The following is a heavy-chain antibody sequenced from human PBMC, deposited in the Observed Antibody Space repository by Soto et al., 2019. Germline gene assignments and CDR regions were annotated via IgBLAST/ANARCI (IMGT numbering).Heavy chain of an antibody. CDR2: IWYDGSNK. CDR3: ARDTRSSSWYFDY. J-gene: IGHJ4*02. D-gene: IGHD6-13*01. Sequence: QVQLVESGGGVVQPGRSLRLSCAASGFTFSSYGMHWVRQAPGKGLEWVAVIWYDGSNKYYADSVKGRFTISRDNSKNTLYLQMNSLRAEDTAGYYCARDTRSSSWYFDYWGQGTLVTVSS. CDR1: GFTFSSYG. V-gene: IGHV3-33*01.